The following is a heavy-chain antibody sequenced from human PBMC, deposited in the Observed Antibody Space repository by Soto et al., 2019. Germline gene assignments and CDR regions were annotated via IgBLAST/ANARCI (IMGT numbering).Heavy chain of an antibody. Sequence: QLQLQESGSGLVKPSQTLSLTCAVSGGSISSGGYSWSWIRQPPGKGLEWIGYIYHSGSTYYNPSLKSRVTISVDRSKNQFSLKLSSVTAADTAVYYCARDTHDYGDSKGRYGMDVWGQGTTVTVSS. V-gene: IGHV4-30-2*01. CDR1: GGSISSGGYS. D-gene: IGHD4-17*01. CDR3: ARDTHDYGDSKGRYGMDV. CDR2: IYHSGST. J-gene: IGHJ6*02.